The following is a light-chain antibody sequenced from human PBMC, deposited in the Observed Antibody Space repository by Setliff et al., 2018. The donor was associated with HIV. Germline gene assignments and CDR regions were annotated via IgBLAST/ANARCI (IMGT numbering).Light chain of an antibody. Sequence: QSALTQPASVSGSPGQSITISCTDVATNIHVSWYQQHPGKAPKLIIYDANNRPSGISTRFSGSKSGTTASLTISGLQAEDEADYYCGSFTGTTTLFGLGTKV. CDR1: VATNIH. CDR3: GSFTGTTTL. CDR2: DAN. V-gene: IGLV2-14*03. J-gene: IGLJ1*01.